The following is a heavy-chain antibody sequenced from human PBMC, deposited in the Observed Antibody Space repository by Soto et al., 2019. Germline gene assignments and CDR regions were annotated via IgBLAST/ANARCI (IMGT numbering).Heavy chain of an antibody. CDR3: AKRRDYYDSSGPDY. V-gene: IGHV3-30*18. J-gene: IGHJ4*02. CDR2: ISYDGSNK. D-gene: IGHD3-22*01. Sequence: QVQLVESGGGVVQPGRSLRLSCAVSGFTFSSYGMHWVRQVPGKGPEWVAVISYDGSNKEYTDSVKGRFTISRDNSKNTLYLQMNSLRAEDTAVYYCAKRRDYYDSSGPDYWGQGTLVTVSS. CDR1: GFTFSSYG.